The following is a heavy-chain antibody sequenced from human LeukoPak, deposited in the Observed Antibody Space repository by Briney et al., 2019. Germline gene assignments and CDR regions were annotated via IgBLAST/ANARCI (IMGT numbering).Heavy chain of an antibody. J-gene: IGHJ4*02. Sequence: PGGSLRLSCVVSGFTFSRYWMSWVRQAPGKGLEWVANIRPDGSDEYYVDSVKGRFTISRDNAKNSLHLQMNSLRAEDTAVYYCARTSYDSSGYYLGDYWGQGTLVTVSS. CDR2: IRPDGSDE. V-gene: IGHV3-7*01. D-gene: IGHD3-22*01. CDR3: ARTSYDSSGYYLGDY. CDR1: GFTFSRYW.